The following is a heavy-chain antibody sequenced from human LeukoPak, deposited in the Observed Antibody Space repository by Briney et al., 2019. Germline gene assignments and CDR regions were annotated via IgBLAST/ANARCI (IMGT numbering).Heavy chain of an antibody. CDR3: ARHRNSQTAGAGDY. Sequence: ASVKVSCKASGYTVAAYYIHWVRQAPGQGLEWMGWINPNTGGPYYPQKFQGKVTMTWDSSVNTAYMELTSVTPGDTAIYYCARHRNSQTAGAGDYWGQGTLVTVSS. V-gene: IGHV1-2*02. CDR1: GYTVAAYY. CDR2: INPNTGGP. J-gene: IGHJ4*02. D-gene: IGHD1-26*01.